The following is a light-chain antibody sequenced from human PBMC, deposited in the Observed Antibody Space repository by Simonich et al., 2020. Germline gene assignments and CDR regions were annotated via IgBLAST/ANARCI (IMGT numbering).Light chain of an antibody. CDR1: SSDVGSYNL. CDR3: SSYTSSSTLVV. V-gene: IGLV2-14*02. Sequence: QSALTQPASVSGSPGQSITISCTGTSSDVGSYNLVSWYQQHPGKAPKSMIYDVSNRPSGVSNRFSGSKSGNTASLTISGLQAEDEADYYCSSYTSSSTLVVFGGGTKLTVL. J-gene: IGLJ2*01. CDR2: DVS.